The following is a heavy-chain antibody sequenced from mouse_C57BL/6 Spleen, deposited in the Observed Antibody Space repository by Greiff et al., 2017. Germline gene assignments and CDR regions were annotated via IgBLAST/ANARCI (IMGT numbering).Heavy chain of an antibody. V-gene: IGHV5-6*01. D-gene: IGHD5-1*01. Sequence: EVQGVESGGDLVKPGGSLKLSCAASGFTFSSYGMSWVRQTPDKRLEWVATISSGGSYTYYPDSVKGRFTISRDNAKNTLYLQMSSLKSEDTAMYYCARHGVHVNYFDYWGQGTTLTVSS. CDR2: ISSGGSYT. CDR1: GFTFSSYG. CDR3: ARHGVHVNYFDY. J-gene: IGHJ2*01.